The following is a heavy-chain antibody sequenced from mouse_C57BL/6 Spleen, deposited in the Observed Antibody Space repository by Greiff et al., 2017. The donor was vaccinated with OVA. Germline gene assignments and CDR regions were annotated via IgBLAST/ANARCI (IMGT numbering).Heavy chain of an antibody. CDR2: IRSKSNNYAT. Sequence: EVMLVESGGGLVQPKGSLKLSCAASGFSFNTYAMNWVRQAPGKGLEWVARIRSKSNNYATYYADSVKDRFTISRDDSESMLYLQMNNLKTEDTAMYYCVRPSNWDGAWFAYWGQGTLVTVSA. CDR3: VRPSNWDGAWFAY. V-gene: IGHV10-1*01. J-gene: IGHJ3*01. D-gene: IGHD4-1*01. CDR1: GFSFNTYA.